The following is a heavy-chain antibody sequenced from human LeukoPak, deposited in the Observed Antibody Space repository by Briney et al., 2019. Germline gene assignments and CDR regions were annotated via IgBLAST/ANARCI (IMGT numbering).Heavy chain of an antibody. J-gene: IGHJ3*02. D-gene: IGHD5-12*01. Sequence: ASVKVSCKASGYTFTGYYMHWVRQAPGQGLEWMGWINPNSGGTNYAQKFQGRVTMTRDTSISTAYMELSRLRSDDTAVYYCAREGGHDSSVGAFDIWGQGTMVTVSS. V-gene: IGHV1-2*02. CDR3: AREGGHDSSVGAFDI. CDR2: INPNSGGT. CDR1: GYTFTGYY.